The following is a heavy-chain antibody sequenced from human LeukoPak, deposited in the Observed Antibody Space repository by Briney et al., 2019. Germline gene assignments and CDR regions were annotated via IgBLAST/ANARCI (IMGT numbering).Heavy chain of an antibody. V-gene: IGHV3-23*01. Sequence: GGSLRLSCAASGFTFSSYAMSWVRRAPGKGLEWVSAISGSGGSTYYADSVKGRFTISRDNSKNTLYLQMNSLRAEDTAVYYCAKGGDCSSTSCYQYYYYYGMDVWGQGTTVTVSS. J-gene: IGHJ6*02. CDR2: ISGSGGST. D-gene: IGHD2-2*01. CDR1: GFTFSSYA. CDR3: AKGGDCSSTSCYQYYYYYGMDV.